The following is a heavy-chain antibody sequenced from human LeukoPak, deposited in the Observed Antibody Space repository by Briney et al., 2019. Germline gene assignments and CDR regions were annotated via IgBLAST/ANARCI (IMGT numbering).Heavy chain of an antibody. Sequence: ASVKVSCKASGYTFTGYYMHWVRQAPGQGLEWMGWINPNSGGTNYAQKFQGWVTMTRDTSISTAYMELSRLRSDDTAVYYCARGVRYDIHRYYFDYWGQGTLVTVSS. D-gene: IGHD3-9*01. J-gene: IGHJ4*02. CDR2: INPNSGGT. CDR3: ARGVRYDIHRYYFDY. V-gene: IGHV1-2*04. CDR1: GYTFTGYY.